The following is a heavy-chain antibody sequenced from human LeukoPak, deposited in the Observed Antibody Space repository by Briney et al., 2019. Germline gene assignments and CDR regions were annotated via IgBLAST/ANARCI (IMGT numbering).Heavy chain of an antibody. Sequence: SETVSLICGVWGGSFSGYYWSGIRQPPGKGLVGIGEINHSGSTNYNPSLKSRVTISVDTSKNQFSLKLSSVTAADTAVYYCARSPCMSVRGVQSDYWGQGTLVTVSS. CDR3: ARSPCMSVRGVQSDY. V-gene: IGHV4-34*01. D-gene: IGHD3-10*01. CDR2: INHSGST. J-gene: IGHJ4*02. CDR1: GGSFSGYY.